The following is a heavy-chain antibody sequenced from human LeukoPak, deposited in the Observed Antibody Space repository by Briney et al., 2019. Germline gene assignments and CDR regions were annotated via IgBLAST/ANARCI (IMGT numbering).Heavy chain of an antibody. J-gene: IGHJ4*02. CDR3: ASAPSVRFLEWLSH. CDR1: GYTFTRYY. CDR2: INPNSGGT. Sequence: ASVNASYTASGYTFTRYYMHWVRQAPGQGLEWMGWINPNSGGTNYAQKFQGRVTMTRDTSISTAYMELSRLRSDDTAVYYCASAPSVRFLEWLSHWGQGTLVTVSS. V-gene: IGHV1-2*02. D-gene: IGHD3-3*01.